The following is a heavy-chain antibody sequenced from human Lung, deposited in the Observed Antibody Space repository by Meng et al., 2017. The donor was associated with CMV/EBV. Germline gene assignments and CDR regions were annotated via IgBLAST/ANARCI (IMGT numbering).Heavy chain of an antibody. CDR2: ICGSGGST. CDR3: AKDKIFGVTLDY. J-gene: IGHJ4*02. V-gene: IGHV3-23*01. D-gene: IGHD3-3*01. Sequence: GESXKISCAASGFTFSSYAMSWVRQAPGKGLELVSAICGSGGSTYYADSVKGRFTISRDNSKNTLYLQMNSLRAEDTAVYYCAKDKIFGVTLDYWGQGTLVTVSS. CDR1: GFTFSSYA.